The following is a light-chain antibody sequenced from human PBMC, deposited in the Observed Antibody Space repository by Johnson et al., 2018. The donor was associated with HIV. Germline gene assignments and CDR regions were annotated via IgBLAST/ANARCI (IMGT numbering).Light chain of an antibody. J-gene: IGLJ1*01. CDR3: GTWDNSLNVYV. V-gene: IGLV1-51*01. CDR2: DNN. CDR1: SSNIENNY. Sequence: QFVLTQPPSVSAASGQKVDISCSGSSSNIENNYLSWYQQLPHTAPKLLISDNNKRPSGIPDRFSGSKPGPTATLDITGLQTGDEADYYCGTWDNSLNVYVFGTGTKVTVL.